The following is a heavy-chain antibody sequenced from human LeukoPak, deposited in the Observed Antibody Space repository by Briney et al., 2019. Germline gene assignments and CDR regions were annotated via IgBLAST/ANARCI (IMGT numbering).Heavy chain of an antibody. CDR3: ARETASHSSSWYGYFQH. V-gene: IGHV4-59*01. D-gene: IGHD6-13*01. CDR2: IYYSGST. CDR1: GGSISSYY. Sequence: SETLSLTCTVSGGSISSYYWSWIRQPPGKGLEWIGYIYYSGSTNYNPSLKSRVTISVDTSKNQFSLKLSSVTAADTAVYYCARETASHSSSWYGYFQHWDQGTLVTVSS. J-gene: IGHJ1*01.